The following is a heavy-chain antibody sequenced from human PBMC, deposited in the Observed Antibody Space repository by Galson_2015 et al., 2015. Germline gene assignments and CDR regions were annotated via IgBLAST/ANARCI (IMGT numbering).Heavy chain of an antibody. D-gene: IGHD2-2*01. V-gene: IGHV3-30-3*01. J-gene: IGHJ4*02. Sequence: SLRLSCAASGFTFSSYAMHWVRQAPGKGLEWVAVISYDGSNKYYADSVKGRFTISRDNSKNTLCLQMNSLRAEDTAVYYCARDRNPIYIVVVPAAPLGYWGQGTLVTVSS. CDR2: ISYDGSNK. CDR3: ARDRNPIYIVVVPAAPLGY. CDR1: GFTFSSYA.